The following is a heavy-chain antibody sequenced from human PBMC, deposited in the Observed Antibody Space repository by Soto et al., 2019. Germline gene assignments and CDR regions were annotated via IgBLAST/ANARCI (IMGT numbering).Heavy chain of an antibody. J-gene: IGHJ5*02. D-gene: IGHD3-9*01. CDR1: GGSFSGYF. V-gene: IGHV4-34*01. CDR3: ARGPSLRSFDSAGLDP. Sequence: PSETLSLTCAVYGGSFSGYFWTWIRQPPGKGLEWIGEINHSGSTNYNPSLKSRVTISVDAAKNQFSLKLRSVTAADTAVYYCARGPSLRSFDSAGLDPWGQGTLVTSPQ. CDR2: INHSGST.